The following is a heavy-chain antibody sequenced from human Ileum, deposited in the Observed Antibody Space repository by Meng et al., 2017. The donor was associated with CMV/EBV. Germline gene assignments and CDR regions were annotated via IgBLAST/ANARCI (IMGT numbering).Heavy chain of an antibody. CDR1: GLTFRSYW. CDR3: ARVEDFVSGHYGMDV. J-gene: IGHJ6*02. Sequence: ESLSLSCAASGLTFRSYWLSWVRQAPGQGLEWAANVKQDESEKYYVDSVMGRFNVSRDNAKNSLYLQMNSLRAEDTAVYYCARVEDFVSGHYGMDVWGQGTTVTVSS. V-gene: IGHV3-7*01. D-gene: IGHD3-3*01. CDR2: VKQDESEK.